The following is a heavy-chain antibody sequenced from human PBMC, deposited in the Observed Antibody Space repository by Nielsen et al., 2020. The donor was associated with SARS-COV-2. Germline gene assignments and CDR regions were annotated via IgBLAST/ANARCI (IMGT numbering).Heavy chain of an antibody. D-gene: IGHD3-10*01. CDR1: GFTFSSYS. J-gene: IGHJ4*02. Sequence: GESLKISCAASGFTFSSYSMNWVRQAPGKGLEWVSYISSSSSTIYYADSVKGRFTISRDNAKNSLYLQMNSLRAEDTAVYYCAREMVRGDYWGQGTLVTVSS. CDR2: ISSSSSTI. V-gene: IGHV3-48*04. CDR3: AREMVRGDY.